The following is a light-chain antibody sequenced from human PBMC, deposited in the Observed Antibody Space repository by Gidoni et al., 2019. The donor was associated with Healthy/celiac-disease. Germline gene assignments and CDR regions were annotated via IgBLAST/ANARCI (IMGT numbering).Light chain of an antibody. CDR2: DVS. V-gene: IGLV2-11*01. CDR1: SSDVGGYNY. CDR3: CSYAGGYTWV. J-gene: IGLJ3*02. Sequence: QSALTQPRSVSESPGQSVTISCTGTSSDVGGYNYVSWYQQHPGKAPKLMIYDVSKRPSGVPDRFSGSKSGNTASLTISGLQAEDEADYYCCSYAGGYTWVFGGGTKLTVL.